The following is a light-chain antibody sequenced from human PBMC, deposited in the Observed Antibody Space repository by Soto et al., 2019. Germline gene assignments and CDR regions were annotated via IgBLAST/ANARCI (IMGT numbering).Light chain of an antibody. CDR1: QGIRNF. V-gene: IGKV1-27*01. CDR3: QKYSSVPV. J-gene: IGKJ3*01. Sequence: DIQVTQSPTSLYASVGDRVTITCRASQGIRNFVAWYQQKPGKAPKLLIYAASTLQSGVPSRFSGSGSGTDFTLTINSLQPEDVATYSCQKYSSVPVFGPGTKVEIK. CDR2: AAS.